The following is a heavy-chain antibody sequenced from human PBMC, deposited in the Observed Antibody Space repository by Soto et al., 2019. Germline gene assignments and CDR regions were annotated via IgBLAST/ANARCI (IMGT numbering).Heavy chain of an antibody. J-gene: IGHJ5*01. CDR3: ARLGRYYQSLDT. V-gene: IGHV4-61*01. CDR2: IYYSGST. D-gene: IGHD3-10*01. CDR1: GGSVSSGSDY. Sequence: TLSLTCTVSGGSVSSGSDYWSWIRQPPGKGLEWIGYIYYSGSTNYNPSLKSRVAISLETSKSQFSLRLTAVTAADTAVYYCARLGRYYQSLDTWGPGNLVTVSS.